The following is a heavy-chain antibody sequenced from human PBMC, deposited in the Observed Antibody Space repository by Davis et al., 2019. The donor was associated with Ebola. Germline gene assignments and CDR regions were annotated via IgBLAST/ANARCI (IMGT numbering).Heavy chain of an antibody. J-gene: IGHJ4*02. V-gene: IGHV4-59*01. CDR3: AGVGAMGPLRYLEY. D-gene: IGHD3-9*01. CDR1: GGSISSYY. CDR2: IYYSGST. Sequence: PSETLSLTCTVSGGSISSYYWSWIRQPPGKGLEWIGYIYYSGSTNYNPSLKSRVTISVDTSKNQFSLKLSSVTAADTAVYYCAGVGAMGPLRYLEYWGQGTLVTVSS.